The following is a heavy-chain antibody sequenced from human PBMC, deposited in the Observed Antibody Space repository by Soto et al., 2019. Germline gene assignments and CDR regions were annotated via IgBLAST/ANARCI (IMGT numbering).Heavy chain of an antibody. D-gene: IGHD2-15*01. CDR3: AHRRSYCSGGSCYSGFDY. J-gene: IGHJ4*02. CDR2: IYWDDDK. Sequence: QITLKESGPTLVKPTQTLTLTCTFSGFSLSTGGVGVGWIRQPPGKALEWLALIYWDDDKRYSPSLKSRLTITKDTSKNQVVLTMTNMDPVDTATYYCAHRRSYCSGGSCYSGFDYWGQGTLVTVSS. CDR1: GFSLSTGGVG. V-gene: IGHV2-5*02.